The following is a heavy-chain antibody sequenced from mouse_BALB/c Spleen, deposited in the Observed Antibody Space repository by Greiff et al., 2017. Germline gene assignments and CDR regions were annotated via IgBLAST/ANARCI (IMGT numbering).Heavy chain of an antibody. CDR3: ARPYYGNYGYAMDY. V-gene: IGHV1-87*01. Sequence: VQLQQSGAELARPGASVKLSCKASGYTFTSYWMQWVKQRPGQGLEWIGAIYPGDGDTRYTQKFKGKATLTADKSSSTAYMQLSSLASEDSAVYYCARPYYGNYGYAMDYWGQGTSVTVAS. CDR1: GYTFTSYW. D-gene: IGHD2-10*01. CDR2: IYPGDGDT. J-gene: IGHJ4*01.